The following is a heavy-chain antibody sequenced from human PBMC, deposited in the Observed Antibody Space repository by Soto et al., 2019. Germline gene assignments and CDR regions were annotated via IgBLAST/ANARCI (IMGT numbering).Heavy chain of an antibody. CDR3: ASWDWELQGAFDY. V-gene: IGHV4-31*03. CDR2: IYYSGST. D-gene: IGHD1-26*01. CDR1: GGSISSGGYY. Sequence: SETLSLTCTVSGGSISSGGYYWSWLRQHPGKGLEWIGYIYYSGSTYYNPSLKSRVTISVDTSKNQFSLKLSSVTAADTAVYYCASWDWELQGAFDYWGQGTLVTVSS. J-gene: IGHJ4*02.